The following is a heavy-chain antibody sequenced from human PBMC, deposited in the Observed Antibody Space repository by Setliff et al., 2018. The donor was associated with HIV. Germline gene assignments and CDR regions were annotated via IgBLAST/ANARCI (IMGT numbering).Heavy chain of an antibody. J-gene: IGHJ1*01. CDR3: ARHHLRTTEEYFQH. Sequence: SETLSLTCTVSGGSIRGSSYYWGWIRQPPGKGLEWIGSMYYSGRTYYNPSLKSRVTISVDTSKNQFPLKLNSVTAADTAVYYCARHHLRTTEEYFQHWGQGTLVTVSS. V-gene: IGHV4-39*01. CDR1: GGSIRGSSYY. CDR2: MYYSGRT. D-gene: IGHD4-17*01.